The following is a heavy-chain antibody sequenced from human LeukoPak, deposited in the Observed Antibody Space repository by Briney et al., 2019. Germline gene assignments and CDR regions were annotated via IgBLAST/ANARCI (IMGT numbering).Heavy chain of an antibody. CDR1: GYTFTGYY. D-gene: IGHD3-10*01. CDR2: INPNSGGT. Sequence: ASVKVSCKASGYTFTGYYMHWVRQAPGQGLEWMGWINPNSGGTNYAQKFQGRVTMTGDTSISTAYMELGSLRSDDTAVYYCAREHGVHFDYWGQGTLVTVSS. V-gene: IGHV1-2*02. CDR3: AREHGVHFDY. J-gene: IGHJ4*02.